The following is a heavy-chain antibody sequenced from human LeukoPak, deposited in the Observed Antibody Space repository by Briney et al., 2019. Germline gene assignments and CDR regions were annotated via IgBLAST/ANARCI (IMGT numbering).Heavy chain of an antibody. J-gene: IGHJ4*02. V-gene: IGHV1-2*02. CDR1: GYTFTGYY. CDR3: ARDRISIDYDYAWGSYRPRPLEYYFDY. Sequence: ASVKVSCKASGYTFTGYYMHWVRQAPGQGLEWMGWINPNSGGTNYAQKFQGRVTMTRDTSISTAYMELSRLRSDDTAVYYCARDRISIDYDYAWGSYRPRPLEYYFDYWGQGTLVTVSS. D-gene: IGHD3-16*02. CDR2: INPNSGGT.